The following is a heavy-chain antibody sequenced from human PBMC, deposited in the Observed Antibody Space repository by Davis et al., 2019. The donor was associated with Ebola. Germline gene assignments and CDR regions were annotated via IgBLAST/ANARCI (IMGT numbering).Heavy chain of an antibody. CDR1: GFTFSSYW. CDR2: IKQDGSEK. V-gene: IGHV3-7*01. CDR3: ARDLKEGYDFWSGYYFDY. J-gene: IGHJ4*02. Sequence: PGGSLRLSCAASGFTFSSYWMSWVRQAPGKGLEWVANIKQDGSEKYYVDSVKGRFTISRDNAKNSLYLQMNSLRAEDTAVYYCARDLKEGYDFWSGYYFDYWGQGTLVTVSS. D-gene: IGHD3-3*01.